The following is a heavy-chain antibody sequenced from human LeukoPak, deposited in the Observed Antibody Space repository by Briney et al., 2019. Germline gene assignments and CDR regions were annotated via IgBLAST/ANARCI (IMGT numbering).Heavy chain of an antibody. J-gene: IGHJ6*02. D-gene: IGHD1-26*01. CDR2: IYYSGST. CDR3: AREGSVGATRGHYYGMDV. V-gene: IGHV4-59*01. CDR1: GGSISSYY. Sequence: SETLSLTCTVSGGSISSYYWSWIRQPPGKGLEWIRYIYYSGSTNYNPSLKSRVTISVDTSKNQFSLKLSSVTAADTAVYYCAREGSVGATRGHYYGMDVWGQGTTVTVSS.